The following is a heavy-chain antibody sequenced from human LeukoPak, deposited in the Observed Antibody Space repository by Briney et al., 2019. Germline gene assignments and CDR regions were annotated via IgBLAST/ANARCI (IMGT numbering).Heavy chain of an antibody. CDR2: IAGTGGDT. CDR1: GFTFSTYV. V-gene: IGHV3-23*01. J-gene: IGHJ4*02. Sequence: PGGSLRLSCAASGFTFSTYVMIWIRQAPGKGLEWVSAIAGTGGDTYYADSVKGRFTISRDNSKSTLYLQTNSLRAEDTAVYFCVKGGSGGRPYYFDSWGQGTLVTVSS. D-gene: IGHD2-15*01. CDR3: VKGGSGGRPYYFDS.